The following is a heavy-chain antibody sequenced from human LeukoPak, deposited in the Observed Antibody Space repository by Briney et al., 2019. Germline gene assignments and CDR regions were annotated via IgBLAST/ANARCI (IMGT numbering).Heavy chain of an antibody. CDR1: GFTFSSHG. Sequence: SGGSLRLSCAASGFTFSSHGMHWVRQAPGKGLEWVAVIWHGGRSQDYADSVKGRFIVSRDNSKNTMGLQMNSLRAEDTAVYYCARERSDGSGFQDAFDIWGQGTMVTVSS. J-gene: IGHJ3*02. CDR2: IWHGGRSQ. CDR3: ARERSDGSGFQDAFDI. V-gene: IGHV3-33*08. D-gene: IGHD3-22*01.